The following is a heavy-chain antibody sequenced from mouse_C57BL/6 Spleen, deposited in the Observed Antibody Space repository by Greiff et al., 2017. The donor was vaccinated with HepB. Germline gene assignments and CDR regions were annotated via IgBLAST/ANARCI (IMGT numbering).Heavy chain of an antibody. Sequence: VQLQQSGAELVKPGASVKLSCKASGYTFTSYWMHWVKQRPGQGLEWIGMIHPNSGSTNYNEKFKSKATLTVDKSSSTAYMQLSSLTSEDSAVYYCARVMYDYDSGFAYWGQGTLVTVSA. V-gene: IGHV1-64*01. J-gene: IGHJ3*01. CDR1: GYTFTSYW. D-gene: IGHD2-4*01. CDR2: IHPNSGST. CDR3: ARVMYDYDSGFAY.